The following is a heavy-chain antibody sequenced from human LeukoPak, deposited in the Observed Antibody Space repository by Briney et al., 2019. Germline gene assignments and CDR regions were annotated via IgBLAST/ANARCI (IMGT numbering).Heavy chain of an antibody. CDR1: GGSISSGGYY. Sequence: SETLSLTCTVSGGSISSGGYYWSWIRQHPGKGLEWIGYIYYSGSTYYNPSLKSRVTISVDTSKNQFSLKLSSVTAADTAVYYCARDCSSTSCQRGFDYWGQGTLVTVSS. CDR3: ARDCSSTSCQRGFDY. V-gene: IGHV4-31*03. CDR2: IYYSGST. D-gene: IGHD2-2*01. J-gene: IGHJ4*02.